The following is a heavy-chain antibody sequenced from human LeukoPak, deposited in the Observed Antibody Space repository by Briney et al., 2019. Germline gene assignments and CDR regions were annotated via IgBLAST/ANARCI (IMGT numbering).Heavy chain of an antibody. CDR2: TNSDGSST. V-gene: IGHV3-74*01. Sequence: PGGSLRLSCAASGFTFSNYWMHWVRQAPGKGLVWVSRTNSDGSSTTYADSVKGRFTISRDNGQNTLYLQMNSLRAEDTAVYYCAREGRGYSYAFEYWGQGTLVTVSS. J-gene: IGHJ4*02. CDR3: AREGRGYSYAFEY. CDR1: GFTFSNYW. D-gene: IGHD5-18*01.